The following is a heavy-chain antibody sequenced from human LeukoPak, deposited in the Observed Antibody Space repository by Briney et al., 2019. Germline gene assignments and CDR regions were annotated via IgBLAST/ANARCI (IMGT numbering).Heavy chain of an antibody. CDR3: ARDAGRDGYNLSDY. Sequence: SVKVSCKASGGTFSSYAISWVRQAPGQGLEWMGRIIPIFGTANYAQKFQGRVTTTTDESTSTAYMELSSLRSEDTAVYYCARDAGRDGYNLSDYWGQGTLVTVSS. CDR2: IIPIFGTA. D-gene: IGHD5-24*01. J-gene: IGHJ4*02. CDR1: GGTFSSYA. V-gene: IGHV1-69*05.